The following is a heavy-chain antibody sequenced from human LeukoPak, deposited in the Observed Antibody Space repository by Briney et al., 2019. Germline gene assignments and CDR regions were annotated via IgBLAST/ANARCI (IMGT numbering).Heavy chain of an antibody. J-gene: IGHJ6*02. D-gene: IGHD4-17*01. CDR2: ISSSSSYI. CDR3: AREDMTTVILPVYYYYGMDV. V-gene: IGHV3-21*01. CDR1: GFTFSSYS. Sequence: GGSLRLSCAASGFTFSSYSMNWVRQAPGKGLEWVSPISSSSSYIYYADSVKGRFTISRDNAKNSLYLQMNSLRAEDTAVYYCAREDMTTVILPVYYYYGMDVWGQGTTVTASS.